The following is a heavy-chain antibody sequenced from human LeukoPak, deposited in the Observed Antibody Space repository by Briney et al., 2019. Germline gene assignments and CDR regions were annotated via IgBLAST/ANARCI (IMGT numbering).Heavy chain of an antibody. Sequence: GASVKVSCKASGYTFTSYDINWVRQATGQGLEWMGRMNPNSGNTGYAQKFQGRVTMTRNTSISTAYMELSSLRSEDTAVYYCARAPTGEGGWFDPWGQGTLVTVSS. D-gene: IGHD4-17*01. CDR1: GYTFTSYD. J-gene: IGHJ5*02. CDR2: MNPNSGNT. CDR3: ARAPTGEGGWFDP. V-gene: IGHV1-8*01.